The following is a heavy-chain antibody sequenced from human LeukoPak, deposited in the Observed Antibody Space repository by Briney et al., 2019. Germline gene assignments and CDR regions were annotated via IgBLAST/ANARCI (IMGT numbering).Heavy chain of an antibody. V-gene: IGHV3-21*01. J-gene: IGHJ4*02. CDR1: GFTFSSYS. Sequence: GSLRLSCAASGFTFSSYSMNWVRQAPGKGLEWVSSVSSGSSYIYYADSVKGRFTISRDNAKNSLYLQMNSLRAEDTAVYYCASSDYGAFDYWGQGTLVTVSS. CDR3: ASSDYGAFDY. CDR2: VSSGSSYI. D-gene: IGHD4-17*01.